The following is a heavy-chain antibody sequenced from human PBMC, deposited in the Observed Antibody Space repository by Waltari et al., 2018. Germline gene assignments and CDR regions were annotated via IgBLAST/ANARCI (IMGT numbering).Heavy chain of an antibody. D-gene: IGHD4-4*01. J-gene: IGHJ5*02. Sequence: QVQLVQSGAEVKKPGASVKVSCKASGYTFTSYDINWVRQATGQGLEWMGWMNPNSGNTGYAQKFQGRVTMTRNTSISTAYMELSSLRSEDTAVYYCARGRTDYSNYGLGGCDPWGQGTLVTVSS. CDR3: ARGRTDYSNYGLGGCDP. CDR2: MNPNSGNT. V-gene: IGHV1-8*01. CDR1: GYTFTSYD.